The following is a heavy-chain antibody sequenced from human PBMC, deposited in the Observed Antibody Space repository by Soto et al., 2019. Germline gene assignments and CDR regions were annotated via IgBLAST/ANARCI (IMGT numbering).Heavy chain of an antibody. J-gene: IGHJ2*01. CDR2: MNPNSGNT. V-gene: IGHV1-8*01. D-gene: IGHD1-26*01. Sequence: QVQLVQSGAEVKKPGASVKVSCKASGYTFTSYDINWVRQATGQGLEWMGWMNPNSGNTGYAQKFQGRVTMARNTSIGTAYMEPSSLRSEDTAVYYCARTYRSPWYFDLWGRGTLVTVSS. CDR1: GYTFTSYD. CDR3: ARTYRSPWYFDL.